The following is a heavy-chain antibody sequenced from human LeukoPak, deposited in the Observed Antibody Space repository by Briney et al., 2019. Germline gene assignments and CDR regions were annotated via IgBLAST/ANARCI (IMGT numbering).Heavy chain of an antibody. CDR3: ARVGKGTAVTSRPYYFDY. CDR1: GYTFTSYD. CDR2: MNPNSGNT. V-gene: IGHV1-8*01. J-gene: IGHJ4*02. Sequence: ASVKVSCKASGYTFTSYDINWVRQATGQGLEWMGWMNPNSGNTGYAQKFQGRVTMTRNTSISTAYMELSSLRSEDTAVYYCARVGKGTAVTSRPYYFDYWGQGTLVTVSS. D-gene: IGHD4-17*01.